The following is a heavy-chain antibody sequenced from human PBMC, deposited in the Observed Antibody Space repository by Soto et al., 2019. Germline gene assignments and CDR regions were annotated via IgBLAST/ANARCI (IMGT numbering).Heavy chain of an antibody. D-gene: IGHD6-13*01. CDR2: SHHGGDT. CDR3: ARVLSLGSTWYFDY. CDR1: ASSITAASY. Sequence: PSETLSLTCTVSASSITAASYWGWIRQPPGKGLEWIGSSHHGGDTYYNPSLKSRVTISVDTSKNQLSLKLTSVAAADAAVYYCARVLSLGSTWYFDYWGQGTQVTVSS. J-gene: IGHJ4*02. V-gene: IGHV4-38-2*02.